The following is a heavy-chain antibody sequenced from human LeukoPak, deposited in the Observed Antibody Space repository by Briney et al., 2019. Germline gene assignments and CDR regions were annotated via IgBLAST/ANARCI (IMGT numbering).Heavy chain of an antibody. CDR1: GYTFTSYD. V-gene: IGHV1-8*01. D-gene: IGHD2-2*01. J-gene: IGHJ6*02. CDR2: MNPNSGNT. Sequence: GASVKVSCKASGYTFTSYDINWVRQATGQGLEWMGWMNPNSGNTGYAQKFQGRVTMTRNTSISTAYMELSSLRSEDTAVYYCATARSSTSVYYYGMDVWGQGTTVTVSS. CDR3: ATARSSTSVYYYGMDV.